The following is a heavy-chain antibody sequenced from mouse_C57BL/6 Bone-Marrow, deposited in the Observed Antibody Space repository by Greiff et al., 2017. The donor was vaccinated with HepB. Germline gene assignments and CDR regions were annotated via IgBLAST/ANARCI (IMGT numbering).Heavy chain of an antibody. V-gene: IGHV2-4*01. D-gene: IGHD2-3*01. J-gene: IGHJ4*01. Sequence: VQGVESGPGLVQPSQSLSITCTVSGFSLTSYGVHWVRQPPGKGLEWLGVIWSGGSTDYNAAFISRLSISKDNSKSQVFFKMNSLQADDTAIYYCATLYDGYYGGAMDYWGQGTSVTVSS. CDR1: GFSLTSYG. CDR2: IWSGGST. CDR3: ATLYDGYYGGAMDY.